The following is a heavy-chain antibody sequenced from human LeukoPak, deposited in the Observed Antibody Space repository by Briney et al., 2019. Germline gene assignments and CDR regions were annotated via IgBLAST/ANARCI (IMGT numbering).Heavy chain of an antibody. V-gene: IGHV5-51*01. D-gene: IGHD6-13*01. J-gene: IGHJ4*02. Sequence: GESLKISCKASGYDFSTYWIGWVRQMPGKGLEWMGTIYPADSDTRYSPSFQGQVTISADKSISTAYLQWSSLKASDTAMYYCARQEDSSSWSPIDYWGQGTLVTVSS. CDR2: IYPADSDT. CDR3: ARQEDSSSWSPIDY. CDR1: GYDFSTYW.